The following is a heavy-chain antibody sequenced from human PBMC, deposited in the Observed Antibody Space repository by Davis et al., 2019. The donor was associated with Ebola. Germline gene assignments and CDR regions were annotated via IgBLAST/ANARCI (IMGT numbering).Heavy chain of an antibody. CDR3: ARVVAATSGWFDP. Sequence: SETLSLTCTVSGGSISSSSYYWSWIRQPPGKGLEWIGYIYYSGSTNYNPSLKSRVTISVDTSKNQFSLKLSSVTAADTAVYYCARVVAATSGWFDPWGQGTLVTVSS. J-gene: IGHJ5*02. D-gene: IGHD2-15*01. CDR2: IYYSGST. CDR1: GGSISSSSYY. V-gene: IGHV4-61*01.